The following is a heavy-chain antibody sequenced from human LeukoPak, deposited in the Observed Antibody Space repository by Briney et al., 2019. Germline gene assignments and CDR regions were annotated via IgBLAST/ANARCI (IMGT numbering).Heavy chain of an antibody. D-gene: IGHD3-3*01. CDR1: GGPISSYY. J-gene: IGHJ6*02. CDR2: IYYSGST. CDR3: ARDFYYYGMDV. V-gene: IGHV4-59*04. Sequence: SETLSLTCTVSGGPISSYYWSWIRQPPGKGLEWIGNIYYSGSTYYNPSLKSRVTISVDTSKNQFSLNLSSVTAADTAVYYCARDFYYYGMDVWGQGTTVTVSS.